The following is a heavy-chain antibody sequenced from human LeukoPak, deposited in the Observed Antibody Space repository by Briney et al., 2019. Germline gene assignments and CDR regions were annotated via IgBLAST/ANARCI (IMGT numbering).Heavy chain of an antibody. CDR3: ARRQCSGGSCYYFDS. D-gene: IGHD2-15*01. J-gene: IGHJ4*02. CDR2: IHPGDSST. CDR1: GYNFSNYW. V-gene: IGHV5-51*01. Sequence: GESLKIPCKGFGYNFSNYWIGWVRQMPGKGLEWMGIIHPGDSSTRYSPSLQGQVTILSDKSINTAYLQWSSLKASDTAMYYCARRQCSGGSCYYFDSWGQRTLVTVSS.